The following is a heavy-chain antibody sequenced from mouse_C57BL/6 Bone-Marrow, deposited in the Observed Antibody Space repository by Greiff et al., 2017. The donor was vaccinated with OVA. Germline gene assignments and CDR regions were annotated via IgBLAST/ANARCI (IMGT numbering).Heavy chain of an antibody. J-gene: IGHJ3*01. D-gene: IGHD2-3*01. CDR1: GYTFTSYW. Sequence: QVQLQQPGAELVKPGASVKLSCKASGYTFTSYWMHWVKQRPGQGLEWIGMIHPNSGSTNYNEKFKSKATLTVDKSSSTAYMQLSSLTSEDSAVYYCAREGYYQTWFAYWGQGTLVTVSA. CDR2: IHPNSGST. CDR3: AREGYYQTWFAY. V-gene: IGHV1-64*01.